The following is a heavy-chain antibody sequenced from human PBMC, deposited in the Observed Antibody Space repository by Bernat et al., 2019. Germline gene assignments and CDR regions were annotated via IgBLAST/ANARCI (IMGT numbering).Heavy chain of an antibody. CDR2: IYYSGTT. V-gene: IGHV4-39*01. D-gene: IGHD3-22*01. J-gene: IGHJ4*02. CDR1: GGSISSSNYY. Sequence: QLQLHESGPGLVKPSETLSLTCAVSGGSISSSNYYWGWIRQPPGKGLEWIGNIYYSGTTYYNPSLKSRVTISVDTSKNQFSLKLSSVTAADTAVYYCVRLGSSSSGRGFDYWGQGTLVTVSS. CDR3: VRLGSSSSGRGFDY.